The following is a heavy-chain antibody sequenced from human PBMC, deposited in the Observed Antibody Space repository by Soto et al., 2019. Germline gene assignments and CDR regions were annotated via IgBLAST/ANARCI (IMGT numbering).Heavy chain of an antibody. J-gene: IGHJ4*02. CDR3: ARDRRSGYDSIYFDY. Sequence: GSLRLSCAASGFTFYDYSMNWVRQAPGKGLEWVSVIYSGGSTYYADSVKGRFTISRDNSKNTLYLQMNSLRAEDTAVYYCARDRRSGYDSIYFDYWGQGTLVTVSS. CDR1: GFTFYDYS. D-gene: IGHD5-12*01. V-gene: IGHV3-53*01. CDR2: IYSGGST.